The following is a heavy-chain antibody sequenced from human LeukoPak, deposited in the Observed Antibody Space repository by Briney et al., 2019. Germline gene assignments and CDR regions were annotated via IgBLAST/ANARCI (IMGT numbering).Heavy chain of an antibody. Sequence: GGSLRLSCAASGFTFNNYAMTWVRQAPGKGLEWVSAISGSGGSTYYADSLKGRFTLSRDNARNSLYLQMNSLRAEDTAVYYCATHVFVNIDAFDIWGQGTMVTVPS. CDR2: ISGSGGST. CDR1: GFTFNNYA. V-gene: IGHV3-23*01. J-gene: IGHJ3*02. D-gene: IGHD3-10*01. CDR3: ATHVFVNIDAFDI.